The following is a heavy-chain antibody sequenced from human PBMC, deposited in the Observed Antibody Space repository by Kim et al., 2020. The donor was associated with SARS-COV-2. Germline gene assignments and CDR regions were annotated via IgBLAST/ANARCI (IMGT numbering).Heavy chain of an antibody. Sequence: VSEKYDVESVKGRFTISRDNAKNSLYLQMNSLRAEDTAVYYCARDWFDPWGQGTLVTVSS. CDR3: ARDWFDP. J-gene: IGHJ5*02. CDR2: VSEK. V-gene: IGHV3-7*01.